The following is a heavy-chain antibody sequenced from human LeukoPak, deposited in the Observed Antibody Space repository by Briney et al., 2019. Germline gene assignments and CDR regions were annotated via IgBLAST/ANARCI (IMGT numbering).Heavy chain of an antibody. V-gene: IGHV3-23*01. CDR2: ISGSGGNT. Sequence: GGSLRLSCAASGFTFSSYAMSWVRQAPGKGLEWVSAISGSGGNTYYADSVKGRFTIARDNSKNTPYLQMNSLRAEDTAVYYCAKVMDSLGYCTGGVCYRAIDFWGQGTLVTVSS. D-gene: IGHD2-8*02. CDR1: GFTFSSYA. J-gene: IGHJ4*02. CDR3: AKVMDSLGYCTGGVCYRAIDF.